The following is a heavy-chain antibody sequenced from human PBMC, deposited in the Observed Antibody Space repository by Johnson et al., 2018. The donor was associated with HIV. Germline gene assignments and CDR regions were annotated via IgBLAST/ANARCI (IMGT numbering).Heavy chain of an antibody. CDR3: AKAGQMVAATSAFDI. CDR1: GFTVSSNY. CDR2: IYSGGGA. Sequence: VRLVESGGGLIQPGGSLRLSCAACGFTVSSNYMSWVRQAPGQGLEWVSVIYSGGGAYYTDSVKGRFTISRDNSKNTLYLQMNSLRAEDTAVYYCAKAGQMVAATSAFDIWGQGTMVTVSS. V-gene: IGHV3-66*03. D-gene: IGHD2-15*01. J-gene: IGHJ3*02.